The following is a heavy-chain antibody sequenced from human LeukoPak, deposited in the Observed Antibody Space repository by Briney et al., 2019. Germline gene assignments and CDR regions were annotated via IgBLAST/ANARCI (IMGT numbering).Heavy chain of an antibody. CDR2: IRYDGSNK. D-gene: IGHD3-10*02. CDR1: GFTFSSYE. Sequence: PGGSLRLSCAASGFTFSSYEMNWVRQAPGKGLEWVAFIRYDGSNKYYADSVKGRFTISRDNSKNTLYLQMNSLRAEDTAVYYCAKDAEFTMSSWGQGTLVTVSS. J-gene: IGHJ5*02. V-gene: IGHV3-30*02. CDR3: AKDAEFTMSS.